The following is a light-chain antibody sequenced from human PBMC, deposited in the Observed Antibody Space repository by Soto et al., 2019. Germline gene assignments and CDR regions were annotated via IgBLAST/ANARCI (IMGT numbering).Light chain of an antibody. CDR2: DAS. J-gene: IGKJ4*01. Sequence: DIQMTQSPSTLSASVGDRVTITCRASQSISSWLAWYQQKPGKAPKLLIYDASSLESGVPSRFSGGGSGTDFSLTISSLRLEDFATYFCQQSHTLPFTFGGGTKVDIK. V-gene: IGKV1-5*01. CDR3: QQSHTLPFT. CDR1: QSISSW.